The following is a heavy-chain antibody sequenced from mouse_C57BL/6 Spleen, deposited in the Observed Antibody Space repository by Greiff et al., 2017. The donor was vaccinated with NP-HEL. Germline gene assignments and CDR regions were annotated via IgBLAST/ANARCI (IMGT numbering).Heavy chain of an antibody. Sequence: EVKLVESGGGLVKPGGSLKLSCAASGFTFSDYGMHWVRQAPEKGLEWVAYISSGSSTIYYADTVKGRFTISRDNAKNTLFLQMTSLRSEDTAMYYCARRRIYYYGSSYKDAMDYWGQGTSVTVSS. D-gene: IGHD1-1*01. CDR2: ISSGSSTI. CDR3: ARRRIYYYGSSYKDAMDY. V-gene: IGHV5-17*01. CDR1: GFTFSDYG. J-gene: IGHJ4*01.